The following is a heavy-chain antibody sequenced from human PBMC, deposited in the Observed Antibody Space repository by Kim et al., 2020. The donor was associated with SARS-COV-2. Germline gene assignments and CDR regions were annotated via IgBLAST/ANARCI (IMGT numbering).Heavy chain of an antibody. CDR2: ISSSSSYI. J-gene: IGHJ4*02. CDR3: ARINYDILTGSYYFDY. V-gene: IGHV3-21*01. D-gene: IGHD3-9*01. CDR1: GFTFSSYS. Sequence: GGSLRLSCAASGFTFSSYSMNWVRQAPGKGLEWVSSISSSSSYIYYADSVKGRFTISRDNAKNSLYLQMNSLRAEDTAVYYCARINYDILTGSYYFDYWGQGTLVTVSS.